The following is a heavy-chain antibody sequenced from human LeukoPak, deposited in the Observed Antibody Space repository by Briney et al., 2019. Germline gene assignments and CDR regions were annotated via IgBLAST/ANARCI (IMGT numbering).Heavy chain of an antibody. V-gene: IGHV3-11*06. CDR3: AINGNYHDSSGYYYELDY. Sequence: GGSLRLSCAASGFTFSDYYMSWIRQAPGEVLEWISYISSSSSYTNYADSVKGRFTISRDNAKNSLYLQMNSLRVEDTAVYYCAINGNYHDSSGYYYELDYWGQGTLVTVSS. D-gene: IGHD3-22*01. CDR1: GFTFSDYY. J-gene: IGHJ4*02. CDR2: ISSSSSYT.